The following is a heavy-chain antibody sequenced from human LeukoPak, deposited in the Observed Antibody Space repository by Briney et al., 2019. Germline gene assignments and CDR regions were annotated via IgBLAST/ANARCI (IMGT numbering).Heavy chain of an antibody. CDR1: GFTFSSYA. Sequence: GGSLRLPCAASGFTFSSYAMSWVRQAPGKGLEWVSAISGSGGSTYYADSVKGRFTISRDNSKNTLYLQMNSLRAEDTDVYYCAKDGDLRDYDFWSGYQNNWFDPWGQGTLVTVSS. CDR3: AKDGDLRDYDFWSGYQNNWFDP. CDR2: ISGSGGST. D-gene: IGHD3-3*01. V-gene: IGHV3-23*01. J-gene: IGHJ5*02.